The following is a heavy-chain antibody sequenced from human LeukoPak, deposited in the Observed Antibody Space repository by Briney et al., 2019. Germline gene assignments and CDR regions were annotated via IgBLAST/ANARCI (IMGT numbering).Heavy chain of an antibody. CDR3: ARDVDYANPRHDY. CDR2: INSDGSST. D-gene: IGHD4/OR15-4a*01. Sequence: GGSLRLSCAASGFTFSSYWMHWVRQAPGKGLVWVSRINSDGSSTSYADSVKGRFTISRDNAKTTLYLQMDSLRVEDTAVYYCARDVDYANPRHDYWGQGTLVTVSS. V-gene: IGHV3-74*01. CDR1: GFTFSSYW. J-gene: IGHJ4*02.